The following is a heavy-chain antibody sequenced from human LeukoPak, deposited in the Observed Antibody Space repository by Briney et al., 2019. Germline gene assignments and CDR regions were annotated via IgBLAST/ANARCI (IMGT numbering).Heavy chain of an antibody. D-gene: IGHD6-19*01. V-gene: IGHV3-53*01. CDR3: ARDGVAGGESVLLFDY. Sequence: GGSLGLSCVASEFTVSSNNMSWVRQAPGKGLEWVSLLYRCGTTNKADSVNGRFTISRDNSKNTLYLQMNSLRAEDTAVYYCARDGVAGGESVLLFDYWGEGTLVTVSP. CDR2: LYRCGTT. CDR1: EFTVSSNN. J-gene: IGHJ4*02.